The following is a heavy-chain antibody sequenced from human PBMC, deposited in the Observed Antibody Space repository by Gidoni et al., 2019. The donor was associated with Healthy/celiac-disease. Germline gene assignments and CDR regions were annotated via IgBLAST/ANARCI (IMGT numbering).Heavy chain of an antibody. CDR1: GYTFTSYG. Sequence: QVQLVQSGAEVKKPGASVKVSCKASGYTFTSYGISWVRQAPGKGLEWMGWISAYKGNTKYAQKLQGRGTMTKETSKSTGEMELRRLRSDDRVGYYCARDGRGWLRLGGDYWGQGTLVTVSS. D-gene: IGHD5-12*01. CDR3: ARDGRGWLRLGGDY. V-gene: IGHV1-18*01. CDR2: ISAYKGNT. J-gene: IGHJ4*02.